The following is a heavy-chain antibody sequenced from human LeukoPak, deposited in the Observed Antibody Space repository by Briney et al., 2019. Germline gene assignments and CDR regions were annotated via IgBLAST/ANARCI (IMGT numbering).Heavy chain of an antibody. V-gene: IGHV3-33*01. CDR3: ARVGDMEAFDI. J-gene: IGHJ3*02. D-gene: IGHD3-16*01. CDR1: GFTLSSFG. CDR2: MWYDGRNK. Sequence: GGSLRLSCAASGFTLSSFGMVWVRRAPGKGLEGVTLMWYDGRNKYYADSVKGRFTISRDNSKNTVYLQMNSLRGEDTAVYYCARVGDMEAFDIWGQGTRVTVSS.